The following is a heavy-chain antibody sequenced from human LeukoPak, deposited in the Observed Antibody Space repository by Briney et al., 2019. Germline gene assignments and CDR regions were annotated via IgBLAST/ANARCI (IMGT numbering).Heavy chain of an antibody. D-gene: IGHD1-26*01. V-gene: IGHV4-59*01. Sequence: SETLSLTCTVSGGSISSYYWSWIRQPPGKGLEWIGYIYYSGSTNYNPSLKSRVTISVDTSKNQFSLKLSSVTAADTAVYYCVGATTPAFDYWGQGTLVTVSS. J-gene: IGHJ4*02. CDR1: GGSISSYY. CDR2: IYYSGST. CDR3: VGATTPAFDY.